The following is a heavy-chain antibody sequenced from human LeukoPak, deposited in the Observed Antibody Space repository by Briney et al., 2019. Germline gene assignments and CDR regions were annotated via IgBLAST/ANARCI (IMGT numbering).Heavy chain of an antibody. Sequence: PGGSLRLSCAASGFTFSTYWMNWVRQAPGKGLVWVSRIKSDGSSTSYADSVKGRFTTSRDNAKNSLYLQMNSLRAEDTAVYYCARHDDYGDYSLDYWGQGTLVTVSS. D-gene: IGHD4-17*01. J-gene: IGHJ4*02. CDR3: ARHDDYGDYSLDY. CDR2: IKSDGSST. V-gene: IGHV3-74*01. CDR1: GFTFSTYW.